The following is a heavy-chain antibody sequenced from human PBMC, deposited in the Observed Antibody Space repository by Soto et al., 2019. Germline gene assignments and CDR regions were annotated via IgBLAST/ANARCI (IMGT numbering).Heavy chain of an antibody. CDR2: TTPSGGDT. Sequence: QAQLVESGGGLVKPGGSLGLSCTASGFSFSEHYMSWIRQSPGKGFEWVSYTTPSGGDTFYTDSVKGRFTISRNNAMRSVDLQMNSLTVEDTAVYYCARGHYGLEVWGQGTTVTVSS. CDR3: ARGHYGLEV. J-gene: IGHJ6*02. V-gene: IGHV3-11*01. CDR1: GFSFSEHY.